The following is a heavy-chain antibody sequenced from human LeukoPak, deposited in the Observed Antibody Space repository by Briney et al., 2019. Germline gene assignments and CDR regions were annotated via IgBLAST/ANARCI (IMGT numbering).Heavy chain of an antibody. J-gene: IGHJ5*02. CDR3: ARLSSTSQPFDP. D-gene: IGHD2-2*01. CDR1: GYSFASYW. Sequence: AESLKISCKGSGYSFASYWIAWVRQMPGKSLQWMGISYPDDSDTRYSPSFQGQVTISADKSISTAYLQWSGPKASDAAVYYCARLSSTSQPFDPWGQGTLVTVSS. V-gene: IGHV5-51*01. CDR2: SYPDDSDT.